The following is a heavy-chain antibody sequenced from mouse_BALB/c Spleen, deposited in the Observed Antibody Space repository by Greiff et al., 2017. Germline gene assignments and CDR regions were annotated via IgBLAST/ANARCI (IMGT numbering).Heavy chain of an antibody. CDR3: ARGEFGEAMDY. CDR2: IHYSGST. V-gene: IGHV3-1*02. Sequence: DVKLQESGPELVKPSQSLSLTCTVTGYSITSGYSWYWIRQFPGNKLEWMGYIHYSGSTNYNPSLKSRNSITRDTSKNQFFLQLNSVTTEDTATYYCARGEFGEAMDYWGQGTSVTVSA. CDR1: GYSITSGYS. J-gene: IGHJ4*01.